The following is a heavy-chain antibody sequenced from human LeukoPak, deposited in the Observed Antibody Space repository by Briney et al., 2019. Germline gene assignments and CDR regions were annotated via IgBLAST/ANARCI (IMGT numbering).Heavy chain of an antibody. V-gene: IGHV4-38-2*02. CDR3: VRDGYYGSGSPGWFGP. J-gene: IGHJ5*02. Sequence: SETLSLTCTASGYSINSAFYWGWIRVPPGKGLEWIGSVFHRGTTYYNSSLKSRVNISIDTSKNQFSLKLNSLTAEETAMYYCVRDGYYGSGSPGWFGPWGPGTLVIVSA. CDR1: GYSINSAFY. D-gene: IGHD3-10*01. CDR2: VFHRGTT.